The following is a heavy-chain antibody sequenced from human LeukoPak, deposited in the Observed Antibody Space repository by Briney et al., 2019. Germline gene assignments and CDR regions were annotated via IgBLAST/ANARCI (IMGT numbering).Heavy chain of an antibody. CDR1: GFTFSNYD. CDR2: ISGSGGST. J-gene: IGHJ4*02. V-gene: IGHV3-23*01. Sequence: GGSLRLSCAASGFTFSNYDMSWVRQAPGKGLEWVSGISGSGGSTYHADSVKGCFTISRDNSKNTLYLQMNSLRAGDTAVYYCAKELDSSGYFDYWGQGTLVTVSS. D-gene: IGHD3-22*01. CDR3: AKELDSSGYFDY.